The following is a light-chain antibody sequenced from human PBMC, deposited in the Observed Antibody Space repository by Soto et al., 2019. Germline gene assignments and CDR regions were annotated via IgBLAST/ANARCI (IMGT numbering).Light chain of an antibody. Sequence: QSLLTQPASGAGSPGQSITLSRTGTNSDVFGYNYVSWYQQPPGKAPKLMIYDASNRPSGVSNRFSGSKSGNTASLTISGLQAEDEADYYCSSYTSSSTHNYVFGTGTKVTVL. V-gene: IGLV2-14*01. CDR2: DAS. CDR1: NSDVFGYNY. J-gene: IGLJ1*01. CDR3: SSYTSSSTHNYV.